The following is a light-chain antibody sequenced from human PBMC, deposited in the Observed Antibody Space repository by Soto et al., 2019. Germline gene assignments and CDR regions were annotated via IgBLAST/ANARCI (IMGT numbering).Light chain of an antibody. Sequence: QSALAQPRSVSGSPGQSVSISCTGTSSDVGGYNYVSWYQQHPGKAPKVIIYDVSKRPSGVPDRSSGSKSGNMASLTISGLQSEDEADYYCCSYAGRYIYVFGTGTKVTVL. J-gene: IGLJ1*01. CDR1: SSDVGGYNY. CDR3: CSYAGRYIYV. V-gene: IGLV2-11*01. CDR2: DVS.